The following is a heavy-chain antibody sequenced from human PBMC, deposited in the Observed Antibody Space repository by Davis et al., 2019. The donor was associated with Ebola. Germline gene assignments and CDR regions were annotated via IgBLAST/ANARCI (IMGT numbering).Heavy chain of an antibody. V-gene: IGHV3-15*01. J-gene: IGHJ4*02. CDR1: GFTFSNAW. CDR3: TTVYVVAARDY. Sequence: GESLKISCAASGFTFSNAWMSWVRQAPGKGLEWVGRIKSKTDGGTTDYAAPVKGRFTISRDDSKNTLYLQMNSLKTEDTAVYYCTTVYVVAARDYWGQGTLVTVSS. CDR2: IKSKTDGGTT. D-gene: IGHD2-15*01.